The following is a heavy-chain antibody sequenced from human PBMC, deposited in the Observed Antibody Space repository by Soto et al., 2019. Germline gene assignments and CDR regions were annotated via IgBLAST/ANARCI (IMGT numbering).Heavy chain of an antibody. CDR2: ISYSGTT. D-gene: IGHD3-10*01. V-gene: IGHV4-39*01. J-gene: IGHJ6*02. Sequence: SETLSLTCTVSGGSISSNHYYWGWVRQPPGKGLEWIAYISYSGTTYYNPSLISRVTVSVDTSKNQFSLNLNSVTAADTALYYCARQGFGELHGLVDVWGQGTTVTVSS. CDR3: ARQGFGELHGLVDV. CDR1: GGSISSNHYY.